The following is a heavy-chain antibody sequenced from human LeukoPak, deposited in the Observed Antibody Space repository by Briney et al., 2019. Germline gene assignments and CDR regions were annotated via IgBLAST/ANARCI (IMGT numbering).Heavy chain of an antibody. D-gene: IGHD5-24*01. V-gene: IGHV3-48*02. CDR2: ISSSSSTI. Sequence: GGSLKLSCAASGFTFSNYWMHWVRQAPGKGLEWVSYISSSSSTIYYADSVKGRFTISRDNAKNSLYLQMNSLRDEDTAVYYCARASFQRWLQLGGDWGQGALVTVSS. CDR3: ARASFQRWLQLGGD. J-gene: IGHJ4*02. CDR1: GFTFSNYW.